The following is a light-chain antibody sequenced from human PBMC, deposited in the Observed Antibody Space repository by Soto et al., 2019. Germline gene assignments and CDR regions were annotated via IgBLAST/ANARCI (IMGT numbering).Light chain of an antibody. J-gene: IGLJ1*01. CDR3: SLYTSSSTYV. V-gene: IGLV2-18*01. Sequence: LTQPPSVSGSPGQSVTISCTGISSDLGSYNRVSWYQQPPGTAPKTIIYDVNNRPSGVPDRFSGSKSGSTASLTISGLQAEDEADYYCSLYTSSSTYVFGTGTKVTVL. CDR2: DVN. CDR1: SSDLGSYNR.